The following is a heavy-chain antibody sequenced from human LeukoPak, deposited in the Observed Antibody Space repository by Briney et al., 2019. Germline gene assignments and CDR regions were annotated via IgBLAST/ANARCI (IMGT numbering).Heavy chain of an antibody. CDR2: MNPNSGNT. J-gene: IGHJ1*01. D-gene: IGHD3-3*01. V-gene: IGHV1-8*02. Sequence: GASVKVSCKASGYTFTSYGISWVRQATGQGLEWMGWMNPNSGNTGYAQKFQGRVTMTRNTSISTAYMELSSLRSEDTAVYYCARGSVDFPFSQHWGQGTLVTVSS. CDR3: ARGSVDFPFSQH. CDR1: GYTFTSYG.